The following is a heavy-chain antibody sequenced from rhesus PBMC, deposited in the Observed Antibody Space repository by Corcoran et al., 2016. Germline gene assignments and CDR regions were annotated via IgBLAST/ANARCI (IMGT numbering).Heavy chain of an antibody. CDR2: IYGSGSST. J-gene: IGHJ4*01. Sequence: QLQLQESGPGLVKPSETLSVTCAVSGGSISSSYWSWIRQAPGKGLEWVGYIYGSGSSTNYNPSLKSRVTRSVDTSKNQRSLKLSSVTAADTAVYYCASTTYSSGWPIFDYWGQGVLVTVSS. CDR3: ASTTYSSGWPIFDY. CDR1: GGSISSSY. V-gene: IGHV4-169*02. D-gene: IGHD6-31*01.